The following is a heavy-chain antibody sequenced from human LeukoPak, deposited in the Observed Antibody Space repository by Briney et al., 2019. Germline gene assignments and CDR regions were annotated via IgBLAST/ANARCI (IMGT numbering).Heavy chain of an antibody. CDR3: ARAYSSSSFNFDY. CDR2: IYHSGST. D-gene: IGHD6-6*01. V-gene: IGHV4-38-2*02. Sequence: PSETLSLTCTVSGYSISSGYYWGWIRQPPGKGLEWIGSIYHSGSTYYNPSLKSRVTISVDTSKNQFSLKLSSVTAADTAVYYCARAYSSSSFNFDYWGQGTLVTVSS. J-gene: IGHJ4*02. CDR1: GYSISSGYY.